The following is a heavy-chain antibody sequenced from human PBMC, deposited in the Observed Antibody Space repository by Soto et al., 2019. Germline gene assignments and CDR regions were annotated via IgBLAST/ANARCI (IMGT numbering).Heavy chain of an antibody. CDR3: ARRSGYTSRLW. D-gene: IGHD2-2*02. Sequence: LSLTCAVYGGSFSGYYCSWIRQPPGKGLEWIGEINHSGSTNYNPSLKSRVTISVDTSKNQFSLKLSSVTAADTAVYYCARRSGYTSRLWWGKGTLVTVSS. CDR1: GGSFSGYY. J-gene: IGHJ4*02. CDR2: INHSGST. V-gene: IGHV4-34*01.